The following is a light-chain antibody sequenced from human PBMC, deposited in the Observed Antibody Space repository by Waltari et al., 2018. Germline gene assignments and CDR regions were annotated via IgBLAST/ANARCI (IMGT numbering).Light chain of an antibody. J-gene: IGLJ1*01. Sequence: QSALTQPASVSGSPGQSITISCSGTDSDVGAYDFVSWYQQHPGKAPHLIIYEVSNRASGSSTPFSASKSGNTASLTISGLQAEDEADYYCSSYTTSSAPGVFGTGTRVTVL. CDR3: SSYTTSSAPGV. CDR1: DSDVGAYDF. CDR2: EVS. V-gene: IGLV2-14*01.